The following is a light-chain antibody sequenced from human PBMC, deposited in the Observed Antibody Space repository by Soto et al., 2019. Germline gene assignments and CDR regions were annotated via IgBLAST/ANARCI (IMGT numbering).Light chain of an antibody. J-gene: IGKJ1*01. V-gene: IGKV3-20*01. Sequence: TVFTQSPCTLSLSPGERATLSCRASQSVSSSYLAWCQLKPGQAPRFLIYVASNRATGIPDRFSGSGSGTDFTLTISRMEPEDFAVYYCQQYGSSPPWTFGQGTKVDIK. CDR2: VAS. CDR3: QQYGSSPPWT. CDR1: QSVSSSY.